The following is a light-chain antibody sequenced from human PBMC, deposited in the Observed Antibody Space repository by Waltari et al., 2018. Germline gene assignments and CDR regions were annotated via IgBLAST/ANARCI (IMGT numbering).Light chain of an antibody. V-gene: IGKV4-1*01. CDR3: QQYYSTPDT. J-gene: IGKJ4*01. CDR2: WAS. CDR1: KSVLYSSNNKNY. Sequence: DSVMTQSPDSLAVFLGERATIHCKSTKSVLYSSNNKNYLAWYQQKPGQPPKLLIYWASTRESGVPDRFSGSGSGTDFTLTISSLQAEDVAVYYCQQYYSTPDTFGGGTKVEIK.